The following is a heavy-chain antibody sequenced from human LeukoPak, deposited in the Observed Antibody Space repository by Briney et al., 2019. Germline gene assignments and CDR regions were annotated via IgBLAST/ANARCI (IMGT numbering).Heavy chain of an antibody. Sequence: GGSLRLSCAASGFTVSSNYMSWVRQAPGKGLGWVSVIDSGGSTYYADSVKGRFTISRDNSRNTLYLQMNSLRAEDTAVYYCARSTVVTGRYYYYYMDVWGKGTTVSVSS. J-gene: IGHJ6*03. CDR2: IDSGGST. CDR1: GFTVSSNY. D-gene: IGHD4-23*01. V-gene: IGHV3-53*01. CDR3: ARSTVVTGRYYYYYMDV.